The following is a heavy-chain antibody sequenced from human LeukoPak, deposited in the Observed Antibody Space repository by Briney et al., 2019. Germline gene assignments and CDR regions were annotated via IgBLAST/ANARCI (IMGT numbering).Heavy chain of an antibody. CDR3: ATVPRAIFGHYMDV. Sequence: ASVKVSRKVSGYTLTELSMHWVRQAPGKGLEWMGGFDPEDGETIYAQKFQGRVTTTEDTSTDTAYMELSSLRSEDTAVYYCATVPRAIFGHYMDVWGKGTTVTVSS. J-gene: IGHJ6*03. CDR1: GYTLTELS. D-gene: IGHD3-3*01. CDR2: FDPEDGET. V-gene: IGHV1-24*01.